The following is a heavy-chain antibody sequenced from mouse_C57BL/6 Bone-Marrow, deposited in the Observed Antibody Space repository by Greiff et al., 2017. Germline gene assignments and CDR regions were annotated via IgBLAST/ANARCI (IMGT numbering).Heavy chain of an antibody. CDR3: ARRGFRSNYDAMDY. CDR2: IDPNSGGT. CDR1: GYTFTSYW. J-gene: IGHJ4*01. V-gene: IGHV1-72*01. Sequence: QVHVKQPGAELVKPGASVKLSCKASGYTFTSYWMHWVKQRPGRGLEWIGRIDPNSGGTKYNEKFKSKATLTVDKPSSTAYMQLSSLTSEDSAGYYCARRGFRSNYDAMDYWGQGTSVTVSS. D-gene: IGHD2-5*01.